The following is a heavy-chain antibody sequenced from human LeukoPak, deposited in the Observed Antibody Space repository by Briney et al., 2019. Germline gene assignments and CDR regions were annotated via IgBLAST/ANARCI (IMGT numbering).Heavy chain of an antibody. Sequence: GGSLRLSCAASGFTFSNSNMTWVRQAPGEGLEWVSDICRSSSTIYYGDPVKGRFTMSRDNDKNSLYLEMNSLRDEDTAVYYCARDVISATDDDQWGQEPRVSVSS. V-gene: IGHV3-48*02. CDR3: ARDVISATDDDQ. CDR1: GFTFSNSN. D-gene: IGHD6-13*01. CDR2: ICRSSSTI. J-gene: IGHJ4*02.